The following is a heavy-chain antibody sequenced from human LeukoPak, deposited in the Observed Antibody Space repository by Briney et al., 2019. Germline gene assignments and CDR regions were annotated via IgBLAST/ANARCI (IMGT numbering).Heavy chain of an antibody. CDR1: GFTFSSYS. CDR3: ARESNYGGGIFVY. Sequence: GGSLRLSCAASGFTFSSYSMNWVRQAPGKGLEWVSSISSSSSYIYYADSVKGRFTISRDNAKNSLYLQMNSLRAEDTAVYFCARESNYGGGIFVYWGQGTLVTVSS. V-gene: IGHV3-21*01. D-gene: IGHD4-11*01. J-gene: IGHJ4*02. CDR2: ISSSSSYI.